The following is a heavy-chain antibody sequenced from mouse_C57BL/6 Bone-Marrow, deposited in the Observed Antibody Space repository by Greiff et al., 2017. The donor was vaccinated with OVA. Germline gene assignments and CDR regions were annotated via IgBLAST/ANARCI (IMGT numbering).Heavy chain of an antibody. CDR1: GYTFTSYW. J-gene: IGHJ4*01. CDR3: ARSGGDYAMDY. CDR2: IHPSSGST. V-gene: IGHV1-64*01. Sequence: QVQLQQPGAELVKPGASVKLSCKASGYTFTSYWMHWVKQRPGQGLEWIGMIHPSSGSTNYNEKFKSKATLTVDKSSSTAYMQLSSLTSEDSAVSVCARSGGDYAMDYWGQGTSVTVSS. D-gene: IGHD4-1*01.